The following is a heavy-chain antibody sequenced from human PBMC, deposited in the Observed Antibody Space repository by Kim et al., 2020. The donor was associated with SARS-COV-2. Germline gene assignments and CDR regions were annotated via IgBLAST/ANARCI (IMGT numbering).Heavy chain of an antibody. D-gene: IGHD3-3*01. CDR1: GGSISSGSYY. J-gene: IGHJ4*02. CDR2: IYTSGST. CDR3: ARAPSRRFLELGTDY. Sequence: SETLSLTCTVSGGSISSGSYYWSWIRQPAGKGLEWIGCIYTSGSTNYNPSLKSRVTISVDTSKNQFSLKLSSVTAADTAVYYCARAPSRRFLELGTDYWGQGTLVTVSS. V-gene: IGHV4-61*02.